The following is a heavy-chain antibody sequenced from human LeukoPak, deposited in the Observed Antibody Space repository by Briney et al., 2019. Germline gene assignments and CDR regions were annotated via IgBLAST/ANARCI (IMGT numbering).Heavy chain of an antibody. D-gene: IGHD3-3*01. CDR1: GFTFSSYA. Sequence: PGGSLRLSCAASGFTFSSYAMSWVRQAPGKELEWVSAISGSGGSTFYADSVKGRFTISRDNSKHTLYLQMNRLRGEDTAVYFCAKANDFWSGISCYWGQGTLVTVS. CDR2: ISGSGGST. CDR3: AKANDFWSGISCY. J-gene: IGHJ4*02. V-gene: IGHV3-23*01.